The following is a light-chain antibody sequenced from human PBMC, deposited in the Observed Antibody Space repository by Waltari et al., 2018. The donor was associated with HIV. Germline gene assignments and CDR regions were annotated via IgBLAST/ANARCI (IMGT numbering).Light chain of an antibody. CDR3: QSYDSSLSGSI. J-gene: IGLJ2*01. CDR2: AIT. V-gene: IGLV1-40*01. CDR1: RSNIRATYA. Sequence: QSVLTQPPSVSGAPGPRVTISCNGTRSNIRATYAVQRSQQPPGTAPKLLIYAITNRPSGVPDRFSGSKSGTSVSLAITGLQSDDEADYYGQSYDSSLSGSIFGGGTKLTVL.